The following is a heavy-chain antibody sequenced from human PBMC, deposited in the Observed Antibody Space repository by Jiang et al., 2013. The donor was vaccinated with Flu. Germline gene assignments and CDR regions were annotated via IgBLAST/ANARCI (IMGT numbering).Heavy chain of an antibody. J-gene: IGHJ2*01. CDR3: ASVGQQLENWHFDL. CDR1: GFTFSDYY. D-gene: IGHD6-13*01. V-gene: IGHV3-11*01. Sequence: GLVKPGGSLRLSCAASGFTFSDYYMSWIRQAPGKGLEWISYISSSGNTIYYAESVKGRFTISRDSAKNSLYLQMNSLRAEDTAVYYCASVGQQLENWHFDLWGRGTLVTVSS. CDR2: ISSSGNTI.